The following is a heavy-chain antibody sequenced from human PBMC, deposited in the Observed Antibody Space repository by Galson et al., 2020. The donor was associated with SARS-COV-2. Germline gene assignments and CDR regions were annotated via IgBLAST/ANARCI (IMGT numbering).Heavy chain of an antibody. J-gene: IGHJ4*02. D-gene: IGHD3-22*01. CDR3: ARGPDYYDSSGYYGLDY. V-gene: IGHV3-21*01. Sequence: GRSLRLSCAASGFTFSIYSMNWVRQAPGKGLEWVSSISSMSSYIYYADSVKGRFTISRDNAKNSLYLQMNSLRAEDTAVYYCARGPDYYDSSGYYGLDYWGQGTLVTVSS. CDR1: GFTFSIYS. CDR2: ISSMSSYI.